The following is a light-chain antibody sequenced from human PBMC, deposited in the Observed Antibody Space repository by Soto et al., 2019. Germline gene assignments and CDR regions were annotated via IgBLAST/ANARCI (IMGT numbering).Light chain of an antibody. V-gene: IGKV3-20*01. CDR1: QTVRNNY. Sequence: ELVLPQSPGTVSLSPGAGCTLSGRGRQTVRNNYLAWYQQKPGQAPRLLIYDASSRATGIPDRFSGGGSGTDFTLTISRLEPEDFAVYYCQQFSSYPLTFGRGTKVDIK. J-gene: IGKJ4*01. CDR2: DAS. CDR3: QQFSSYPLT.